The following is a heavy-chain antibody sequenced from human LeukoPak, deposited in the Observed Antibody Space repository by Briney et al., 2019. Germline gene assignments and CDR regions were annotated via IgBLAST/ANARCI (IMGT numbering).Heavy chain of an antibody. Sequence: GGSLRLSCAASGFTFSSNAIHWVRQAPGKGLEWVAEISYDGGNTYYADSVKGRFTISRDNSKNTLYRQMNSLRAEDTAVYYCAKEGTGIHFDYWGQGTLVTVSS. V-gene: IGHV3-30-3*01. D-gene: IGHD1-1*01. CDR3: AKEGTGIHFDY. CDR2: ISYDGGNT. CDR1: GFTFSSNA. J-gene: IGHJ4*02.